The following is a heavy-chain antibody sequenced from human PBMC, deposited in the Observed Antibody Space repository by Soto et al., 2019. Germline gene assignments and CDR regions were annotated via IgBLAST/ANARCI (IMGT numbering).Heavy chain of an antibody. CDR2: ISYDDGDNK. CDR3: TRTTVVSGTPDFYY. D-gene: IGHD4-4*01. V-gene: IGHV3-30-3*01. Sequence: QVQLVESGGGVVPPGRSLRLSCAASGFTFSSITMHWVRQTPGKGLEWVAVISYDDGDNKYYADSVQGRFTISRDNSKNTLYLQMNSLRPEDTAVYYCTRTTVVSGTPDFYYLGQGTLVTVSS. J-gene: IGHJ4*02. CDR1: GFTFSSIT.